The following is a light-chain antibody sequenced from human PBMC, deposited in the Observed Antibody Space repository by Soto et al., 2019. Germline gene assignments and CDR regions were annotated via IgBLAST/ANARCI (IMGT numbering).Light chain of an antibody. CDR3: SSYTSSRDYG. CDR1: SSDVGGYNY. CDR2: EVS. V-gene: IGLV2-14*01. Sequence: QSALTQPASVSGSPGQSITISCTGTSSDVGGYNYVSWYQQQSGKAPKLMIHEVSNRPSGVSNRFSGSKSGNTASLTISGLQAEDEADYYCSSYTSSRDYGFGIGTKLTVL. J-gene: IGLJ1*01.